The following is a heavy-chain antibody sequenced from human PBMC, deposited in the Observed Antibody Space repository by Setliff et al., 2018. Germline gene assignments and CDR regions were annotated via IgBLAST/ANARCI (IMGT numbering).Heavy chain of an antibody. CDR1: GYTFTNYG. D-gene: IGHD2-2*01. V-gene: IGHV1-18*01. Sequence: GASVKVSCKASGYTFTNYGISWVRQAPGQGLEWMGWISPYTGNTKYAQKFQGRVSMTTDTSTSTAYMELRSLRSDDTAVYYCARDKLEYCTSTSCFAAYWGQGSLVTVSS. CDR2: ISPYTGNT. CDR3: ARDKLEYCTSTSCFAAY. J-gene: IGHJ4*02.